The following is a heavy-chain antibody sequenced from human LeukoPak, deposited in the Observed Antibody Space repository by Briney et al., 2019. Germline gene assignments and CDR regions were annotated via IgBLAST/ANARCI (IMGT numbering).Heavy chain of an antibody. CDR1: GFTFTTYA. J-gene: IGHJ4*02. V-gene: IGHV3-23*01. Sequence: GGSLRLSCAASGFTFTTYAMSWVRQAPGKGLEWVSTISGSGAFTYFADSVKGRFTISRDNSRNTLYLQMNSLRAEDTAVYYCAKARGTVVPPFDYWGQGTLVTVSS. D-gene: IGHD3-22*01. CDR2: ISGSGAFT. CDR3: AKARGTVVPPFDY.